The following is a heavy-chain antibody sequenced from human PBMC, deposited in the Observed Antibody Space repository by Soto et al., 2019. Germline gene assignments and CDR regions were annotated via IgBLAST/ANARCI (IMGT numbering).Heavy chain of an antibody. CDR1: GFTFISYA. CDR2: ISGSGGST. V-gene: IGHV3-23*01. Sequence: GGSLRLSCAASGFTFISYAMIWVRQAPGKGLEWVSAISGSGGSTYYADSVKGRFTISRDNSKNTLYLQMNSLRAEDTAVYYCAKDLAPYQSMGFDYWGQGTLVTVSS. J-gene: IGHJ4*02. CDR3: AKDLAPYQSMGFDY.